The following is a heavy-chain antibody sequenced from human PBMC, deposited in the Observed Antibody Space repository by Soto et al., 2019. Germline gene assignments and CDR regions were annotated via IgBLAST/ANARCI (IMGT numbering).Heavy chain of an antibody. D-gene: IGHD6-19*01. Sequence: SVKVSCKASGGTFSSYAISWVRQAPGQGLEWMGGIIPIFGTANYAQKFQGRVTITADKSTSTAYMELSSLRSEDTAVYYCARDRDSSGWYIWFDPWGQGTLVTVSS. J-gene: IGHJ5*02. CDR3: ARDRDSSGWYIWFDP. CDR1: GGTFSSYA. CDR2: IIPIFGTA. V-gene: IGHV1-69*06.